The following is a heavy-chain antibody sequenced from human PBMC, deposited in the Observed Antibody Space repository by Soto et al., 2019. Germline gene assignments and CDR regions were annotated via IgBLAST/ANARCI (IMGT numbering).Heavy chain of an antibody. CDR2: TYYRSKWYN. CDR3: ARQWGRSVAQPYYYYYMDV. V-gene: IGHV6-1*01. CDR1: GDSVSGNNAA. J-gene: IGHJ6*03. D-gene: IGHD3-16*01. Sequence: PSQTLSLTCAISGDSVSGNNAAWNWIRQSPSRGLEWLGRTYYRSKWYNDYAVSVKSRITINPDTSKNQFSLQLNSVTPEDTAVYYCARQWGRSVAQPYYYYYMDVWGKGTTVTVSS.